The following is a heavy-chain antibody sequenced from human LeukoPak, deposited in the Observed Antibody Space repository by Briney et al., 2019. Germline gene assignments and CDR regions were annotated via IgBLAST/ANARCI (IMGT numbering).Heavy chain of an antibody. Sequence: PGGSLRLSCAASGFTFSSYWMHWVRQAPGKGLVWVSRIYSDGSSTSYADSVKGRFTISRDNAKNTLYLQMNSLRAEDTAVYYCAKDIDVVIPKYYFDYWGQGTLVTVSS. CDR3: AKDIDVVIPKYYFDY. CDR2: IYSDGSST. J-gene: IGHJ4*02. CDR1: GFTFSSYW. D-gene: IGHD3-22*01. V-gene: IGHV3-74*01.